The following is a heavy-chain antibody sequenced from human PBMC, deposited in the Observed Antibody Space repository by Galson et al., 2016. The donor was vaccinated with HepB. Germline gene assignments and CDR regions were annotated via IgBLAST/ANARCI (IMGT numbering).Heavy chain of an antibody. J-gene: IGHJ2*01. D-gene: IGHD2-21*02. V-gene: IGHV1-69*13. CDR1: GGTFSNYA. CDR2: IIPIYGRS. CDR3: ARDRVGCDRDCSTSGYFDL. Sequence: SVKVSCKASGGTFSNYAISWVRQAPGQGLEWMGGIIPIYGRSNYAQKFQGRVTITADESTRIAYMEVSRLKSEDTAVYYCARDRVGCDRDCSTSGYFDLWGGGTLVTVSS.